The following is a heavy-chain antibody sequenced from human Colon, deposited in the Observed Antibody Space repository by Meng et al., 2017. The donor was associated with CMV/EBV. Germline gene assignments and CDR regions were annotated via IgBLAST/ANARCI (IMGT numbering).Heavy chain of an antibody. J-gene: IGHJ3*02. Sequence: GESLKISCTVSRFSFSDFWMNWVRQAPGKGLEWVANIKADGSETYYADSVKGRFIISRDNAKNSLYLQMNSLRVEDTAVYYCARTFGSHASDIWGQGTMVTVSS. CDR3: ARTFGSHASDI. V-gene: IGHV3-7*01. CDR2: IKADGSET. CDR1: RFSFSDFW. D-gene: IGHD3-16*01.